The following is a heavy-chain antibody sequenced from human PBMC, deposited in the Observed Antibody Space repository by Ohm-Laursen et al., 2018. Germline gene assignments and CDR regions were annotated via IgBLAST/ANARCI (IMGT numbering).Heavy chain of an antibody. V-gene: IGHV3-74*01. Sequence: SLRLSCTASGFTFSTYPMHWVRQGPGKGVVWVSRADNDGSGTHYADPVKGRFTISRDNAKNTLYLQMDSLTAGDTAVYYCVRHDSTGYYYYWGQGTLVTVSS. CDR1: GFTFSTYP. D-gene: IGHD3-22*01. J-gene: IGHJ4*02. CDR3: VRHDSTGYYYY. CDR2: ADNDGSGT.